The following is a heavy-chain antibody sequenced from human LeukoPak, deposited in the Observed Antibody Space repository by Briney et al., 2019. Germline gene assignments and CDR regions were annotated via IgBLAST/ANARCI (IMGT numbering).Heavy chain of an antibody. CDR2: IYYSGST. D-gene: IGHD3-3*01. V-gene: IGHV4-39*07. CDR1: GGSISSSSYY. J-gene: IGHJ4*02. CDR3: AREAIFGATYYFDY. Sequence: SETLSLTCTVSGGSISSSSYYWGWIRQPPGKGLEWIGSIYYSGSTYYNPSLKSRVTISVDTSKNQFSLKLSSVTAADTAVYYCAREAIFGATYYFDYWGQGTLVTVSS.